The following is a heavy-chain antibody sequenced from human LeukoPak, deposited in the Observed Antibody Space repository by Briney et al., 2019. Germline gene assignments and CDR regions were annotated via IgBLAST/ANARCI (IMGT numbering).Heavy chain of an antibody. CDR1: GFTFNAYY. V-gene: IGHV3-7*01. D-gene: IGHD2-21*01. Sequence: GGSLRLSCIASGFTFNAYYMRWVRQSPGKGLEWLAHIKYDGSYTYYLDSVKGRFTISRDNAKNSLYLQVSSLRVEDTAIYYCARDEGATVINYPFDLWGQGAQVSVSS. J-gene: IGHJ4*02. CDR3: ARDEGATVINYPFDL. CDR2: IKYDGSYT.